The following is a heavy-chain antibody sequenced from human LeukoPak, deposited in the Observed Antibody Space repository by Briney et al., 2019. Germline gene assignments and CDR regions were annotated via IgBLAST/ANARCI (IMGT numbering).Heavy chain of an antibody. D-gene: IGHD5/OR15-5a*01. CDR2: ISYDGSNE. CDR1: GFTFSSYV. J-gene: IGHJ6*03. V-gene: IGHV3-30*04. CDR3: ARVYELREEDYYYYYMDV. Sequence: GGSLRLSCAASGFTFSSYVMHWVRQAPGKGLEWVAIISYDGSNEYYADSVKGRFTISRDNAKNSLYLQMNSLRAEDTALYYCARVYELREEDYYYYYMDVWGKGTTVTVSS.